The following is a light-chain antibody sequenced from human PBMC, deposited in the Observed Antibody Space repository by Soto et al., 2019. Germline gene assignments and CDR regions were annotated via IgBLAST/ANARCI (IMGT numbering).Light chain of an antibody. CDR2: AAS. CDR3: QRTYNSPFT. J-gene: IGKJ3*01. V-gene: IGKV1-39*01. Sequence: DIQMTQSPSSLSAFVGDTVTINCRATDSIDRYLTWYQQKPGQAPRVLITAASTLESGVPSRFSGSGSGTDLTLTHNNLPPEDFATYYCQRTYNSPFTFGPGTKVSIK. CDR1: DSIDRY.